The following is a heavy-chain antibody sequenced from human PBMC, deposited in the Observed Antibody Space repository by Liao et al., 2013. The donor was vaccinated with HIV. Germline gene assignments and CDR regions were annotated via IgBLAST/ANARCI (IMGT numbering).Heavy chain of an antibody. CDR2: IYTSGST. CDR1: GGSISSYY. Sequence: QVQLRESGPGLVKPSETLSLTCTVSGGSISSYYWSWIRQPAGKGLEWIGRIYTSGSTDYNSALKSRVTISVDTSKNQMSLKLTSVTAADTAVYYCARALYFPRGTGFGFDIWGQGTTVTVSS. D-gene: IGHD1-26*01. V-gene: IGHV4-4*07. CDR3: ARALYFPRGTGFGFDI. J-gene: IGHJ3*02.